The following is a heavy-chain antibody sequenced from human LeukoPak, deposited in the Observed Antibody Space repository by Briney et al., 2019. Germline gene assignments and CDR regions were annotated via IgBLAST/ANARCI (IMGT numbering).Heavy chain of an antibody. CDR3: ARVGTVVVPAVTWFDP. D-gene: IGHD2-2*03. CDR2: INPNSGGT. Sequence: ASVKVSCKASGYTFTGYYMHWVRQAPGQGLEWMGWINPNSGGTNYAQKFQGRVTMSRDTSISTAYMELSRLRSDDTAVYYCARVGTVVVPAVTWFDPWGQGTLVTVSS. CDR1: GYTFTGYY. J-gene: IGHJ5*02. V-gene: IGHV1-2*02.